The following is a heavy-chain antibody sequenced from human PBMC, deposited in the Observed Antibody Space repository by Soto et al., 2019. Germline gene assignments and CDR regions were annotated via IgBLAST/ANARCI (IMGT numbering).Heavy chain of an antibody. CDR2: INAGNGNT. CDR1: GYTFTSYA. J-gene: IGHJ4*02. D-gene: IGHD2-2*01. V-gene: IGHV1-3*01. CDR3: AGDEDIVVVPAAPFDY. Sequence: QVQLVQSGAEVKKPGASVKVSCKASGYTFTSYAMHWVRQAPGQRLEWMGWINAGNGNTKYSQKFQGRVTITRDTSASTAYMELSSLRSEDTAVYYCAGDEDIVVVPAAPFDYWGQGTLVTVSS.